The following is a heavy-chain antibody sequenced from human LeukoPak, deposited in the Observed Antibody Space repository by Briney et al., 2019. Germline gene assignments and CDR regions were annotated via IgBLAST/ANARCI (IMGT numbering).Heavy chain of an antibody. J-gene: IGHJ6*03. CDR2: ISSSSSTI. V-gene: IGHV3-48*01. D-gene: IGHD5-18*01. CDR3: ARVDTAMVSNYYYMDV. Sequence: GGSLRLSCAASGFTFSSYSMNWVRQAPGKGLEWVSYISSSSSTIYYADSVKGRFTISRDNAKNSLYLQMNSLRAEDTAVYYCARVDTAMVSNYYYMDVGGKGTTVTVPS. CDR1: GFTFSSYS.